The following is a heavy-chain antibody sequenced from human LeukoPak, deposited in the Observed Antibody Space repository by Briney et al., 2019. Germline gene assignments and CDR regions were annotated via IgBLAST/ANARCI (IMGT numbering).Heavy chain of an antibody. J-gene: IGHJ4*02. CDR1: EFSFSAYW. D-gene: IGHD2-8*01. Sequence: GGSLRLSCAASEFSFSAYWMSWVRQAPGKGLEWLANIKQDGSDTYYADSVKGRFTISRDNAKNSLYLQMNNLRAEDTAVYYCASQSYGIFDYWGQGTLVTVSS. V-gene: IGHV3-7*03. CDR3: ASQSYGIFDY. CDR2: IKQDGSDT.